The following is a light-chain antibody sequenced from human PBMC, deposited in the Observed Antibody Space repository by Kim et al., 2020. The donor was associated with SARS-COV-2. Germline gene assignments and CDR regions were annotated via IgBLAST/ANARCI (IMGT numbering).Light chain of an antibody. V-gene: IGLV3-9*01. CDR2: KDS. Sequence: SYELTQPLSVSVALGQTAKITCGGNNIGHKYVHWYQQKPGQAPVLVMYKDSSRPSGIPERFSGSNSGNTATLTISRAQAGDEAEYYCQVWDSSTEVFGRGSNLTVL. CDR1: NIGHKY. J-gene: IGLJ3*02. CDR3: QVWDSSTEV.